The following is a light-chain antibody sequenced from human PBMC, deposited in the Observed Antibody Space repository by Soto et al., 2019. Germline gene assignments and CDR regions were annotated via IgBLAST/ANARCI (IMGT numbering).Light chain of an antibody. Sequence: DIQMTQSPSTLSASVGGRVTITCRASQDINNWLAWYQHKPGKAPKLLIYEASSLEIGVPSRFSGSGSGTEFTLTNSRLQPDDFATYYCQQYKSYSTFGQGTKLEIK. V-gene: IGKV1-5*01. CDR2: EAS. J-gene: IGKJ2*01. CDR1: QDINNW. CDR3: QQYKSYST.